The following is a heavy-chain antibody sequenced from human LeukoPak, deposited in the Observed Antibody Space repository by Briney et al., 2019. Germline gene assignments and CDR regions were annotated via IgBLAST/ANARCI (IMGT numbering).Heavy chain of an antibody. Sequence: GGSLRLSCAASGFTFSSYSMNWVRQAPGKGLEWVSYISSSSSTIYYADSVKGRFTISRDNAKNSLYLQMNSLRAEDTAVYYCARVEGSLLWFGELLSAGPAFDYWGQGTLVTVSS. J-gene: IGHJ4*02. D-gene: IGHD3-10*01. V-gene: IGHV3-48*01. CDR3: ARVEGSLLWFGELLSAGPAFDY. CDR2: ISSSSSTI. CDR1: GFTFSSYS.